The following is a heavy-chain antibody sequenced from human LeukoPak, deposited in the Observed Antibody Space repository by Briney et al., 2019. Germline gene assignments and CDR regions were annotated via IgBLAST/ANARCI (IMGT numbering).Heavy chain of an antibody. V-gene: IGHV3-74*01. CDR2: IESDGSST. J-gene: IGHJ4*02. CDR3: ARDRGSGSFSP. CDR1: GFTFSSYW. D-gene: IGHD3-10*01. Sequence: GGSLRLSCAASGFTFSSYWMHWVRQAPGKGLVWASRIESDGSSTRYADSVKGRFTISRDNAKNTLYLQMNSLRAEDTAVYYCARDRGSGSFSPWGQGTLVTVSS.